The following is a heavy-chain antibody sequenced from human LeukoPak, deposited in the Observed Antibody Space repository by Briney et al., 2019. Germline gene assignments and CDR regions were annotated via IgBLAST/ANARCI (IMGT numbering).Heavy chain of an antibody. CDR3: ARGANSGYDRGPFDY. CDR2: IYYSGST. V-gene: IGHV4-61*08. D-gene: IGHD5-12*01. CDR1: GGSISSGGYY. Sequence: PSETLSLTCTVSGGSISSGGYYWSWIRQPPGKGLEWIGYIYYSGSTNYNPSLKSRVTISVDTSKNQFSLKLSSVTAADTAVYFCARGANSGYDRGPFDYWGQGTLVTVSS. J-gene: IGHJ4*02.